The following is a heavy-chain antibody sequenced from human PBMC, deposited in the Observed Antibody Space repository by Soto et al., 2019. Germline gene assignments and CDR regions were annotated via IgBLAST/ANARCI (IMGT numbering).Heavy chain of an antibody. V-gene: IGHV4-31*03. Sequence: QVQLQESGPGLVKPSQTLSLTCTVSGGSISSGGYYWSWIRQHPGKGLEWIGYIYHSGSTYYNPSHNSRVTISVDTSKNHSALKLSSVTAADTAVYYCARSVGVAAAGPFDYWGQGTLVTVSS. CDR3: ARSVGVAAAGPFDY. D-gene: IGHD6-13*01. J-gene: IGHJ4*02. CDR2: IYHSGST. CDR1: GGSISSGGYY.